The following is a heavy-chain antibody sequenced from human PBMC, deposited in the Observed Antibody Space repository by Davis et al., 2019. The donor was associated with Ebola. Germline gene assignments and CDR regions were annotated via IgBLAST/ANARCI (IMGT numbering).Heavy chain of an antibody. CDR1: GFIFSSYA. Sequence: PGGSLRLSCAASGFIFSSYAMSWVRQAPGKGLEWVSSISVRSITYHADSVKGRFTISRDNSKNTLYLQMNSLRAEDTAVYYCAKVHPPTTVTTGWFDPWGQGTQVTVSS. CDR2: ISVRSIT. V-gene: IGHV3-23*01. D-gene: IGHD4-17*01. CDR3: AKVHPPTTVTTGWFDP. J-gene: IGHJ5*02.